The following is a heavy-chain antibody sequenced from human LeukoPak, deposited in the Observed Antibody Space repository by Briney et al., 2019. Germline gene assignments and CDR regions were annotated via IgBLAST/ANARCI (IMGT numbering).Heavy chain of an antibody. J-gene: IGHJ4*02. V-gene: IGHV3-64D*09. CDR2: ISSNGGST. CDR1: GFTFSTSA. Sequence: PGGSLRLSCSASGFTFSTSAMDWVRQAPGKGLEYVSAISSNGGSTYYADSVKGRFTISRDNSKNTLYLQMSSLRAEDTAVYYCVKDRADGGNSFLFGYWGQGTLDTVSS. D-gene: IGHD4-23*01. CDR3: VKDRADGGNSFLFGY.